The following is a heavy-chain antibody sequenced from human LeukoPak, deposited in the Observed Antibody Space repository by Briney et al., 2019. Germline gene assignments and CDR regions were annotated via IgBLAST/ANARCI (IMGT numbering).Heavy chain of an antibody. CDR2: IYYSGST. CDR1: GGSISSGGYS. J-gene: IGHJ2*01. V-gene: IGHV4-30-4*07. Sequence: SETLSLTCAVSGGSISSGGYSWSWIRQPPGKGLEWIGYIYYSGSTYYNPSLKSRVTISVDTSKNQFSLKLSSVTAADTAVYYCARDTGDWYFDLWGRGTLVTVSS. CDR3: ARDTGDWYFDL.